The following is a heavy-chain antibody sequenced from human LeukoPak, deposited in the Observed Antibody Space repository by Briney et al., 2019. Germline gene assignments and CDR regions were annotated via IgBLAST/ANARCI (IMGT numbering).Heavy chain of an antibody. CDR2: IRSSSSYI. CDR1: GFTFSRYT. V-gene: IGHV3-21*06. Sequence: GGSLRLSCAASGFTFSRYTMHWVRQSPGKGLEWVSSIRSSSSYIHYADSVKGRFTISRDNAKNSLYLQMNSLRVEDTAVYYCAKDRTKLDTVLDYWGQGTLVTVSS. D-gene: IGHD5-18*01. CDR3: AKDRTKLDTVLDY. J-gene: IGHJ4*02.